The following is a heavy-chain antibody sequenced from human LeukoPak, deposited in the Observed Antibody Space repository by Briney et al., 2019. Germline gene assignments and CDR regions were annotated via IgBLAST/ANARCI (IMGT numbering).Heavy chain of an antibody. CDR1: GFTFSSYA. D-gene: IGHD3-3*01. CDR2: ISGSGGST. CDR3: AKVPVFSLTISEVVTDDAFDI. J-gene: IGHJ3*02. V-gene: IGHV3-23*01. Sequence: PGGSLRLSCAASGFTFSSYAMSWVRQAPGKGLEWVSAISGSGGSTYYADSVKGRFTISRDNSKDTLYLQMNSLRAEETAVYYCAKVPVFSLTISEVVTDDAFDIWGQGTIVTVSS.